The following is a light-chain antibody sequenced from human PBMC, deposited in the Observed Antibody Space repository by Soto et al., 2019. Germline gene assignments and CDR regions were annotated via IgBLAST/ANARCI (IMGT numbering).Light chain of an antibody. CDR1: QSISSY. Sequence: DIQMTQSPSSLSASVGDRVTITCRASQSISSYLNWYQQKPGKAPKLLIYAASSLQSGVPSRFSGSGSGTDFTLTISSLQPEDFAPYYCQQSYSTPRTFGLGTKVEIK. CDR3: QQSYSTPRT. CDR2: AAS. V-gene: IGKV1-39*01. J-gene: IGKJ1*01.